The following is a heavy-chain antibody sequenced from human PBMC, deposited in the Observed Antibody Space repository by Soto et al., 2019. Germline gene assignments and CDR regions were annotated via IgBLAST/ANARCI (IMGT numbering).Heavy chain of an antibody. J-gene: IGHJ4*02. Sequence: PGGSLRLSCADSGSTFSNYGMHWVRQAPGKGLEWVAAISYDGSNKYYADSVEGRFTISRDNSKSTVYLQMNSLRAEDTAIYYCAKDTYYYDSSGYYVFDYWGQGALVTVSS. CDR3: AKDTYYYDSSGYYVFDY. V-gene: IGHV3-30*18. CDR2: ISYDGSNK. CDR1: GSTFSNYG. D-gene: IGHD3-22*01.